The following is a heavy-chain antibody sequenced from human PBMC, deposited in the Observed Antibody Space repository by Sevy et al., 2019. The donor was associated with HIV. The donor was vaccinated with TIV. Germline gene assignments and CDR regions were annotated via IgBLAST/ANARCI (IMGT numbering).Heavy chain of an antibody. CDR2: FDRTDIT. J-gene: IGHJ4*02. Sequence: GGSLRLSCVASGFTLSSYTMNWVRQSPEKGLEWVATFDRTDITHYADSVKGRFIISRDTAKNSLFLQMNSLRDDDTAMYFCVRDERAIASHFDYWGRGTLVTVSS. V-gene: IGHV3-48*02. D-gene: IGHD2-21*01. CDR3: VRDERAIASHFDY. CDR1: GFTLSSYT.